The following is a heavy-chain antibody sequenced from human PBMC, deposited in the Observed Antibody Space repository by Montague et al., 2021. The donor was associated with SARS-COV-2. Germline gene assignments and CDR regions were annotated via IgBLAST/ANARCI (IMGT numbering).Heavy chain of an antibody. CDR2: IYSSGST. CDR3: ARDYSHCSGGSCVFDY. J-gene: IGHJ4*02. D-gene: IGHD2-15*01. V-gene: IGHV4-4*07. Sequence: LSLTSTVSGASISNYYWSWIRQPAGKGLEWIGRIYSSGSTHYDPSLKSRISMSVDTSKNQFSLKLSSVTAADTAIYYCARDYSHCSGGSCVFDYWGQGTLVTVSS. CDR1: GASISNYY.